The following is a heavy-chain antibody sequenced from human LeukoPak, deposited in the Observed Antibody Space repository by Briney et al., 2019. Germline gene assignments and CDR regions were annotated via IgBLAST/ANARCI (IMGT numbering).Heavy chain of an antibody. CDR1: GGSFSGYY. Sequence: SETLSLTCAVYGGSFSGYYWSWIRQPPGKGLEWIGYIYYSGSTNYNPSLKSRVTISADTSKNQFSLNLSSVTAADTAVYYCARGLLVLGFYFYYYMDVWGKGTTVTVSS. V-gene: IGHV4-59*01. CDR2: IYYSGST. CDR3: ARGLLVLGFYFYYYMDV. D-gene: IGHD6-13*01. J-gene: IGHJ6*03.